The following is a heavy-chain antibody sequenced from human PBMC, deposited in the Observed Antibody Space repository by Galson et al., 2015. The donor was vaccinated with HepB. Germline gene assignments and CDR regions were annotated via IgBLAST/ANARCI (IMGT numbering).Heavy chain of an antibody. CDR2: IWYDGSNK. Sequence: SLRLSCAASGFTFSSYAMSWVRQAPGKGLEWVAVIWYDGSNKHYADSVKGRFTISRDNSKNTLYLQMNSLRAEDTAVYYCGRTPGNWNSEGIHYYYMDVGGKGTTVTVSS. CDR1: GFTFSSYA. V-gene: IGHV3-33*08. CDR3: GRTPGNWNSEGIHYYYMDV. D-gene: IGHD1-1*01. J-gene: IGHJ6*03.